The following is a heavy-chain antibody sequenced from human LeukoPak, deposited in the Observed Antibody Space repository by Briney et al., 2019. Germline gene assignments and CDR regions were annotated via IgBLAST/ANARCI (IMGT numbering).Heavy chain of an antibody. V-gene: IGHV3-21*01. CDR3: ARHEAGYCSSTSCSSPDYYYYMDV. CDR2: ISSSSSYI. J-gene: IGHJ6*03. D-gene: IGHD2-2*03. CDR1: GFTFSSYS. Sequence: PGGSLRLSCAASGFTFSSYSMNWVRQAPGKGLEWVSSISSSSSYIYYADSVKGRFTISRDNAKNSLYLQMNSLRAEDTAVYYCARHEAGYCSSTSCSSPDYYYYMDVWGKGTTVTISS.